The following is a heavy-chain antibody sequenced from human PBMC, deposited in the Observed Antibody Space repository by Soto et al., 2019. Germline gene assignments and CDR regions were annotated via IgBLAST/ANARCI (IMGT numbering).Heavy chain of an antibody. CDR3: ARGRKVAAAGSKRGGYNWFDP. D-gene: IGHD6-13*01. Sequence: SEALSLSCAVSGGSFSGYYWSGFRQPPGKGQEWIGEINHSGSTNYNPALKSRVTISVDTSKNQFSLKLSSVTAADTAVYYCARGRKVAAAGSKRGGYNWFDPWGQGTLVTVS. CDR2: INHSGST. J-gene: IGHJ5*02. CDR1: GGSFSGYY. V-gene: IGHV4-34*01.